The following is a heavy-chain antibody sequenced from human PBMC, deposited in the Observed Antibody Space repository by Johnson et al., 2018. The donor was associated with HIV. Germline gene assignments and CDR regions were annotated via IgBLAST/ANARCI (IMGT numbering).Heavy chain of an antibody. Sequence: VQVVESGGGLVQPGGSLRLSCAASGFTFSSYWMHWVRQAPGKGLVWVSRINNDGRSTTYADSVKGRFTISRDNAKNTLYLQMNSLRAEDTAVDYCAKEEGWDSREGAFDIWGQGTMVTVSS. V-gene: IGHV3-74*01. CDR2: INNDGRST. J-gene: IGHJ3*02. CDR3: AKEEGWDSREGAFDI. D-gene: IGHD6-13*01. CDR1: GFTFSSYW.